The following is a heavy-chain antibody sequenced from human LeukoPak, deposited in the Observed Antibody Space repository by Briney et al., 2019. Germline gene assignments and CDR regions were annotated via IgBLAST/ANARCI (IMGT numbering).Heavy chain of an antibody. D-gene: IGHD1-14*01. Sequence: SETLSLTCAVYGGSFSGYYWSWIRQPPGKGLKWIGEINHSGSTNYNPSLKSRVTISVDTSKNQFSLKLSSVTAADTAVYYCARVTGEKGPYYYYGMDVWGQGTTVTVSS. CDR2: INHSGST. CDR1: GGSFSGYY. V-gene: IGHV4-34*01. CDR3: ARVTGEKGPYYYYGMDV. J-gene: IGHJ6*02.